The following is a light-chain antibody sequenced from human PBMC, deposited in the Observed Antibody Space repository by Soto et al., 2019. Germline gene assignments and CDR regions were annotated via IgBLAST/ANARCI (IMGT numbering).Light chain of an antibody. CDR3: SSYARNYIFV. V-gene: IGLV2-8*01. CDR2: DVT. Sequence: QSVLTQPPSASGSPGQSVTISCTGTNSDVGNYKYVSWYQHHPGQAPRLIMYDVTERPSVVPDRFSGSKSRNTSSLTVSVLQAEDEAYYYCSSYARNYIFVFGPGTKVTVL. CDR1: NSDVGNYKY. J-gene: IGLJ1*01.